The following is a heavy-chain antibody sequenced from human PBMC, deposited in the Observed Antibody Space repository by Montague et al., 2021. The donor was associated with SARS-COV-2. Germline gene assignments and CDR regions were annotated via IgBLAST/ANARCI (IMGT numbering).Heavy chain of an antibody. CDR2: FDPEYDET. V-gene: IGHV1-24*01. CDR1: GYTISEIP. J-gene: IGHJ3*01. D-gene: IGHD3-3*02. CDR3: ATHSISGVVIYAFAF. Sequence: SAKVSCKVSGYTISEIPMHWVRQAPGKGLEWMGSFDPEYDETVYAQKFQGRVSMNADPSTQTAYMELTNLTSEDTAVYYCATHSISGVVIYAFAFWGQGTMVAVSS.